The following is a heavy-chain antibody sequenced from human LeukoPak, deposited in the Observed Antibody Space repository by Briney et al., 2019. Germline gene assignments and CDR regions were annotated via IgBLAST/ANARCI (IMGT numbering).Heavy chain of an antibody. D-gene: IGHD3-10*01. CDR1: GGSISSYY. Sequence: PSETLSLTCIVAGGSISSYYWIWIRQPPGKGLEWIGHISHSGSTNYNPSLQSRVTISVDTSKKQFSLKLNSVTAADTAVYYCARGYDSGIYGRFDPWGQGTLVTVSS. CDR3: ARGYDSGIYGRFDP. CDR2: ISHSGST. V-gene: IGHV4-59*01. J-gene: IGHJ5*02.